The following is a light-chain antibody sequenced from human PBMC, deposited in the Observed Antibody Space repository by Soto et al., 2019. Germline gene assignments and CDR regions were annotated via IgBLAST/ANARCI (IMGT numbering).Light chain of an antibody. V-gene: IGKV1-39*01. Sequence: IQMTQSPSSLSASVGDRVTITCRASQSISSYLNWYQQKPGKAPKLLIYDVSSLQSGVPSRFSGSGSGTDFTLTISSLQPEDFATYYCQQSYSTLPTFGQGTKVDIK. J-gene: IGKJ1*01. CDR1: QSISSY. CDR3: QQSYSTLPT. CDR2: DVS.